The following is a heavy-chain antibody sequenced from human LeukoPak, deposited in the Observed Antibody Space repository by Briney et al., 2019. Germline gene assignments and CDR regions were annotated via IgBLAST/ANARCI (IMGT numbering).Heavy chain of an antibody. V-gene: IGHV1-69*13. J-gene: IGHJ6*03. D-gene: IGHD4-23*01. CDR2: IIPIFGTA. Sequence: GASVKVSCKASGGTFSSYAISWVRQAPGQGLEWMGGIIPIFGTANYARKFQGRVTITADESTSTAYMELSSLRSEDTAVYYCARDYGGNPGDYYYMDVWGKGTTVTVSS. CDR3: ARDYGGNPGDYYYMDV. CDR1: GGTFSSYA.